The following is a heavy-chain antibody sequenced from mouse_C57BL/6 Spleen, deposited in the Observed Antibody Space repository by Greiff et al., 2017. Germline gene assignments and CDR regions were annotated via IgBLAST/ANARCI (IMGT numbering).Heavy chain of an antibody. D-gene: IGHD2-4*01. CDR1: GYTFTDYY. V-gene: IGHV1-26*01. Sequence: EVQLQQSGPELVKPGASVKISCKASGYTFTDYYMNWVKQSHGKSLEWIGDINPNNGGTSYNQKFKGKATLTVDKSSCTAYMELRSLTSEDAAVYYCASPTYDYGGAWFAYWGQGTLVTVSA. CDR3: ASPTYDYGGAWFAY. CDR2: INPNNGGT. J-gene: IGHJ3*01.